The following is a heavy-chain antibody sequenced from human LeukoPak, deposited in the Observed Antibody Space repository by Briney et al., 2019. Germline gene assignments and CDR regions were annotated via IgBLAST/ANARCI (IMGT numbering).Heavy chain of an antibody. CDR2: IYNSGST. CDR3: AGDGGNGAFDY. V-gene: IGHV4-38-2*02. D-gene: IGHD4-23*01. J-gene: IGHJ4*02. CDR1: GYSISSGYF. Sequence: SETLSLTCTVSGYSISSGYFWGWIRQPPGKGLEWIGTIYNSGSTYYNASLESRVTISVDTSKNQFSLKLTSVTAADTAVYYCAGDGGNGAFDYWGQGNLVTVSS.